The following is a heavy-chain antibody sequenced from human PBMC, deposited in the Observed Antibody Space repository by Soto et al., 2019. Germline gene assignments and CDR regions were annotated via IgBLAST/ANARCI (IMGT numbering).Heavy chain of an antibody. CDR1: GFTVSTYG. D-gene: IGHD2-8*02. CDR3: TGEVASGY. V-gene: IGHV3-30*03. CDR2: ISRDGGTK. J-gene: IGHJ4*02. Sequence: QVQLVESGGGVVQPGRSLRLSCAVCGFTVSTYGVQWVRQAPGKGLEWVAVISRDGGTKYYADSVKGRFTISRDNSRNTLFLEMNILRGDDMAVYYCTGEVASGYWGQGTLVTVSS.